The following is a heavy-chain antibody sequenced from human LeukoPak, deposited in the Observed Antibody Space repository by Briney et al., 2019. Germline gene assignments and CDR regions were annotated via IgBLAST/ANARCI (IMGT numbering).Heavy chain of an antibody. CDR3: AKDITIFGVVYDY. CDR1: GFTFTSYA. D-gene: IGHD3-3*01. J-gene: IGHJ4*02. V-gene: IGHV3-23*01. Sequence: GGSLRLSCAPSGFTFTSYAMSWVGYSPEKGRETFSAISGSGGSKYYADSVKRRFTISRYNSKNTLYLQMNSLRAEDTVVYYCAKDITIFGVVYDYWGQGTLVTVSS. CDR2: ISGSGGSK.